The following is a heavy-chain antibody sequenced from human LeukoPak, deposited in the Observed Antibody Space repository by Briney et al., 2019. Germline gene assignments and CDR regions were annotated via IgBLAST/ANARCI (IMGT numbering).Heavy chain of an antibody. J-gene: IGHJ3*02. CDR3: ARDRGVYGSGSYSAFDI. Sequence: PGGSLRLSCSASGFSFSSYAMHWVRQAPGKGLEWVAVISNDGSSKFYADSVKSRFTISRDNSKNTLDLQMNSLRAEDTAVYYCARDRGVYGSGSYSAFDIWGQGTMVTVSS. D-gene: IGHD3-10*01. V-gene: IGHV3-30*04. CDR1: GFSFSSYA. CDR2: ISNDGSSK.